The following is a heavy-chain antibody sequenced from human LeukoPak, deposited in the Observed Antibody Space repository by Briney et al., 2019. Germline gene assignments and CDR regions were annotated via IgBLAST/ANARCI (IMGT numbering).Heavy chain of an antibody. CDR1: GVSISSSADY. CDR3: ARQYASGSYNI. J-gene: IGHJ3*02. Sequence: PSETLSLTCTVSGVSISSSADYWGWIRQPPGKGLEWIANIYYSGRPYYYPSLKSRVTISVDTSKNQFSLKLSSVTAADTAVYYCARQYASGSYNIWGQGTTITVSS. V-gene: IGHV4-39*01. CDR2: IYYSGRP. D-gene: IGHD3-10*01.